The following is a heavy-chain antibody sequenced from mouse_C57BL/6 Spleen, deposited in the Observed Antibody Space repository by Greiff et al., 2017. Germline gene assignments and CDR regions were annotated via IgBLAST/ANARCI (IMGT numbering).Heavy chain of an antibody. V-gene: IGHV1-50*01. CDR1: GYTFTSYW. Sequence: QVQLQQPGAELVKPGASVKLSCKASGYTFTSYWMQWVKQRPGQGLEWIGEIDPSDSYTNYNQKFKGKATLTVDTASSTAYMQLSSLTSEDSAVYYCASYHFYCSSYDFDYWGQGTTLTVSS. J-gene: IGHJ2*01. CDR3: ASYHFYCSSYDFDY. CDR2: IDPSDSYT. D-gene: IGHD1-1*01.